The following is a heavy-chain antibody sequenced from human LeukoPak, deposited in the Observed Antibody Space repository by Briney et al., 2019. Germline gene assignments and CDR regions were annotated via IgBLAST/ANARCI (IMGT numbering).Heavy chain of an antibody. V-gene: IGHV3-33*01. CDR2: IWYDGSNK. J-gene: IGHJ4*02. Sequence: PGGSLRLSCAASGFTFSSYGMHWVRQAPGKGLEWVAVIWYDGSNKYYADSVKGRFTISRDNSKNTLYLQMNSLRAEDTAVYYCARDRIRELGARNFDYWGQGTLVTVSS. CDR3: ARDRIRELGARNFDY. CDR1: GFTFSSYG. D-gene: IGHD1-26*01.